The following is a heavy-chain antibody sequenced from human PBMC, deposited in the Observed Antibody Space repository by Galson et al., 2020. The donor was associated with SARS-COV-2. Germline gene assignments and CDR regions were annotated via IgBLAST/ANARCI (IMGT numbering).Heavy chain of an antibody. Sequence: SETLSLTCTVSGGSISSYYWSWIRQPPGKGLEWIGYIYYSGSTNYNPSLKSRVTISVDTSKNQFSLKLSSVTAADTAVYYCARVIKEGSTAYYYYYYTDVWGKGTTVTVSS. J-gene: IGHJ6*03. V-gene: IGHV4-59*01. CDR1: GGSISSYY. D-gene: IGHD3-10*01. CDR2: IYYSGST. CDR3: ARVIKEGSTAYYYYYYTDV.